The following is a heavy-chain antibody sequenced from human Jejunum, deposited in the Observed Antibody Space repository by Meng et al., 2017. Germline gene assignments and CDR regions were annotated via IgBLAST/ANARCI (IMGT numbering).Heavy chain of an antibody. Sequence: GGSLRPSCPAPGFTFSGHWLGWVRQAPGKGLEWVANMKQHGSVTYYVDSVKGRFTISRDNAKDSLSLQMNSLSAEYTAVYYCARVDYDILTGYARGYFDYWGQGTLVTVSS. V-gene: IGHV3-7*01. CDR2: MKQHGSVT. J-gene: IGHJ4*02. CDR3: ARVDYDILTGYARGYFDY. CDR1: GFTFSGHW. D-gene: IGHD3-9*01.